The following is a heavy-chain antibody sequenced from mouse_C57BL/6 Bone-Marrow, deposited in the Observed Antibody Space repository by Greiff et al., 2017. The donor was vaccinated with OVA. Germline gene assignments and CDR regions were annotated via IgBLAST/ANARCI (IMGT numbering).Heavy chain of an antibody. V-gene: IGHV1-52*01. J-gene: IGHJ2*01. CDR3: ARLRAPGY. D-gene: IGHD1-1*01. CDR2: IDPSDSET. CDR1: GYTFTSYW. Sequence: QVQLQQSGAELVRPGSSVKLSCKASGYTFTSYWMHWVKQRPIQGLEWIGNIDPSDSETHYNQKFKDKATLTVDKSSSTAYIQLSSLTSEDSAVYYCARLRAPGYWGQGTTLTVSS.